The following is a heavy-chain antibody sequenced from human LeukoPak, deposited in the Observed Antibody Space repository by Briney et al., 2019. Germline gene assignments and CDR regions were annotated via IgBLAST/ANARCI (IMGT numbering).Heavy chain of an antibody. Sequence: ASVKVSCKVSRYTLTELSMHWVRQAPGKGLEWMGGFDPEDGETIYAQKFQGRVTMTEDTSTDTAYMELGSLRSEDTAVYYCATNTPDLLRYFDWLLALSWGQGTLVTVSS. CDR1: RYTLTELS. V-gene: IGHV1-24*01. CDR3: ATNTPDLLRYFDWLLALS. CDR2: FDPEDGET. D-gene: IGHD3-9*01. J-gene: IGHJ5*02.